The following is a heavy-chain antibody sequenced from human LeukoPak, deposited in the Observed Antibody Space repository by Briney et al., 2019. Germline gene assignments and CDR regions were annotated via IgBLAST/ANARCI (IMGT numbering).Heavy chain of an antibody. D-gene: IGHD2-15*01. CDR2: IGSRSSSI. Sequence: GGSLRLSCAAFGFTFSSYSMNWVRQAPGKGLEWVSSIGSRSSSIYYADSVKGRFTISRDNAKSTLYLQMNSLKAEDTAVYYCARGGYDHAFDIWGQGTMVTVSS. J-gene: IGHJ3*02. CDR1: GFTFSSYS. CDR3: ARGGYDHAFDI. V-gene: IGHV3-21*01.